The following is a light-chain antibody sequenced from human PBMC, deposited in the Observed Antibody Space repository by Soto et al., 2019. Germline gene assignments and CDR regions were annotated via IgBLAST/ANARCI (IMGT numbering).Light chain of an antibody. CDR3: QSYDSSLRLAV. Sequence: QSVLTQPPSVSGAPGQRVTLSCSGSSSNIGTGYDVHWYQQLPGTAPRLLIYVSMNWPSGVPDRFSVSKSGTSATLAITGLQTDDEADYYCQSYDSSLRLAVFGGGTKVTVL. J-gene: IGLJ3*02. CDR1: SSNIGTGYD. CDR2: VSM. V-gene: IGLV1-40*01.